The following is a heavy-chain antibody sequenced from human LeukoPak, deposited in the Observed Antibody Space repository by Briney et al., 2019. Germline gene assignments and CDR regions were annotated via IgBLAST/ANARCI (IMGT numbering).Heavy chain of an antibody. Sequence: GGSLRLSCAASGFTFSSYWMSWVRQAPGKGLEWVANIKQDGSEKYYVDSVKGRFTISRDNAKNSLYLQMNSLRAEDTAVYYCATRYTPHSGSYRGTSNYNWFDPWGQGTLVTVSS. CDR3: ATRYTPHSGSYRGTSNYNWFDP. D-gene: IGHD1-26*01. CDR2: IKQDGSEK. J-gene: IGHJ5*02. CDR1: GFTFSSYW. V-gene: IGHV3-7*03.